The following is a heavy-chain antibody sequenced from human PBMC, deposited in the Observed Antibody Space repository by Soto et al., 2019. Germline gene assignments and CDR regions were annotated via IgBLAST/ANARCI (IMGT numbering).Heavy chain of an antibody. V-gene: IGHV4-59*05. D-gene: IGHD2-2*01. Sequence: SETRSLTCTGSGGSISRYYWSWSGQPPGKGLEWIGSIYYSGSTYYNPSLKSRITVSVDTSKNQFSLNLSSVTAADTAVYYCARLQGYCIRTSCSGYYAMDVWGQGTTVT. J-gene: IGHJ6*02. CDR3: ARLQGYCIRTSCSGYYAMDV. CDR2: IYYSGST. CDR1: GGSISRYY.